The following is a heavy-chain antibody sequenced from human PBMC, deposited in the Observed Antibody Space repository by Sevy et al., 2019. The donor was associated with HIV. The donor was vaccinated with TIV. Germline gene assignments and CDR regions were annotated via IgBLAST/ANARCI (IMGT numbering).Heavy chain of an antibody. Sequence: GGSLRLSCAASGFTFSSYAMSWVRQAPGKGLEWVSAISGSGGSTYYADSVKGRFTISRDNSKNTLYLQMNSLRAEETAVYYCAKERFQVSGWYHRDYWGQGTLVTVSS. J-gene: IGHJ4*02. CDR1: GFTFSSYA. D-gene: IGHD6-19*01. V-gene: IGHV3-23*01. CDR3: AKERFQVSGWYHRDY. CDR2: ISGSGGST.